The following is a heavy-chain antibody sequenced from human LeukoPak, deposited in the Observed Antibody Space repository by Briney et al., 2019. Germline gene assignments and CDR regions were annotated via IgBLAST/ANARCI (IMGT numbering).Heavy chain of an antibody. CDR2: ISPNSGGT. D-gene: IGHD3-22*01. V-gene: IGHV1-2*02. CDR3: SRVDSTGYYRGRGPIDY. CDR1: GYTFTGYY. J-gene: IGHJ4*02. Sequence: ASVKVSCKTSGYTFTGYYIYWVRQAPGQGLEWMGWISPNSGGTNYPQKFQGRVTMTRDTSISTAYMDLTRLRSDDTAVYYCSRVDSTGYYRGRGPIDYWGQGTLVTVSS.